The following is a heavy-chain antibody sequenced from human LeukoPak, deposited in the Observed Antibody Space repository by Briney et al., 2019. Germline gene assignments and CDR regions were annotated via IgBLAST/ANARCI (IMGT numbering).Heavy chain of an antibody. V-gene: IGHV3-74*01. CDR2: INSDGSST. D-gene: IGHD3-3*01. CDR3: ARAYYDFWSGYHDGMDV. CDR1: GFTFSSYW. J-gene: IGHJ6*02. Sequence: GGSLRLSCAASGFTFSSYWMHWVRQAPGKGLVWVSRINSDGSSTSYADSVKGRFTISRDNAKNTLYLQMNSLRAEDTAVYYCARAYYDFWSGYHDGMDVWGQGTTVTVSS.